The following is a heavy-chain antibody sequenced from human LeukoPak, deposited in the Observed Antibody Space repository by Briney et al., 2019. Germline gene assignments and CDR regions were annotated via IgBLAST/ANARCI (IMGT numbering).Heavy chain of an antibody. D-gene: IGHD3-16*01. Sequence: SETLSLTCTVSGGSISSYYWSWIRQPPGKGLEWIGLIYYSGSTNYNPSLKSRVTISVDTSKNQFSLKLSSVTAADTAVYYCARETSQKGAHYMDVWGKGTTVTISS. V-gene: IGHV4-59*01. CDR1: GGSISSYY. J-gene: IGHJ6*03. CDR2: IYYSGST. CDR3: ARETSQKGAHYMDV.